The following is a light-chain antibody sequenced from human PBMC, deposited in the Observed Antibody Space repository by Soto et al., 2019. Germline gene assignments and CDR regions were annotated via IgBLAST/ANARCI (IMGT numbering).Light chain of an antibody. CDR3: QQYNNWPRT. CDR2: YAS. Sequence: EIVMTQSPATLTTSPGERATVSCRASQGVSSNLAWYQQKPGQVPRLLIYYASTRATGIPARFSGSGSGTEFTLTISSLESEDFAVYYCQQYNNWPRTFGQGTKVEIK. CDR1: QGVSSN. V-gene: IGKV3-15*01. J-gene: IGKJ1*01.